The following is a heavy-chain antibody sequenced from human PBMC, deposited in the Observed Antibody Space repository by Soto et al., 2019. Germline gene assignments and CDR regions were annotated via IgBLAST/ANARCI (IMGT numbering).Heavy chain of an antibody. J-gene: IGHJ4*02. CDR3: ARKAWVRFDY. V-gene: IGHV4-4*02. D-gene: IGHD7-27*01. CDR1: GDSISSSVC. CDR2: VFHTGNT. Sequence: SETLSLTCAVSGDSISSSVCWTWVRQPPGKGLEWIGEVFHTGNTNYNPSLKSRVTMSVDKSTNEFSLKVTSVTAADTAIYYCARKAWVRFDYWGQGALVTVSS.